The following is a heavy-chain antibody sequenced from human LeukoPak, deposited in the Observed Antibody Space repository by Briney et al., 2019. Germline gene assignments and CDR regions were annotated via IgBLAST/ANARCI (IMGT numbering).Heavy chain of an antibody. Sequence: GASVKVSCKASGYTFTGYYMHWVRQAPGQGLEWMGWINPNSGGTNYAQKFQGRVTMTRDTSISTAYMELSRLRSDDTAVYYCARDRTTGTTIPDYWGQGTLVTVSS. D-gene: IGHD1-1*01. J-gene: IGHJ4*02. V-gene: IGHV1-2*02. CDR2: INPNSGGT. CDR1: GYTFTGYY. CDR3: ARDRTTGTTIPDY.